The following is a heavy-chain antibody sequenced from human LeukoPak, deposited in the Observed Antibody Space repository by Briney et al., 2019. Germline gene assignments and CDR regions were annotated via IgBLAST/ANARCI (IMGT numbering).Heavy chain of an antibody. CDR2: INHSGST. V-gene: IGHV4-34*01. D-gene: IGHD3-10*01. CDR1: GGSFSGYY. J-gene: IGHJ5*02. Sequence: SETLSLTCAVYGGSFSGYYWSWIRQPPGKGLEWIGEINHSGSTNYNPSLKSRVTISVDTSKNQFSLKVSSVTAADTAVYYCAGSYYYGSGSYFNWFDPWGQGTLVTVSS. CDR3: AGSYYYGSGSYFNWFDP.